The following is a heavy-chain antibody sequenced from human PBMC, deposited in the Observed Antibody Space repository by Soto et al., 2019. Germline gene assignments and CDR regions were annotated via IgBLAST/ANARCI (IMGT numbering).Heavy chain of an antibody. CDR3: ARAGSSYYDILTGPTRYYYYGMDV. D-gene: IGHD3-9*01. V-gene: IGHV4-59*01. CDR2: IYYSGST. Sequence: SETLSLTCTVSGGSISSYYWSWIRQPPGKGLEWIGYIYYSGSTNYNPSLKSRVTISVDTSKNQFSLKLSSVTAADTAVYYCARAGSSYYDILTGPTRYYYYGMDVWGQGTTVTVSS. CDR1: GGSISSYY. J-gene: IGHJ6*02.